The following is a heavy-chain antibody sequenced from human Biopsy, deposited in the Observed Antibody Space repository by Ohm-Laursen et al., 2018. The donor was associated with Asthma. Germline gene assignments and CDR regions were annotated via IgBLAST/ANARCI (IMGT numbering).Heavy chain of an antibody. Sequence: GTLSLTCIVSGGSIRSHDWTWIRLPPGKGLEYIGGVSHTGSTNYNPSLKSRVTMSLDTSKNQFSLRLTSVTPADTAVYYCARLADCSGGACYSYGWFDPWGQGTRVTVSS. CDR3: ARLADCSGGACYSYGWFDP. D-gene: IGHD2-15*01. CDR2: VSHTGST. V-gene: IGHV4-59*11. CDR1: GGSIRSHD. J-gene: IGHJ5*02.